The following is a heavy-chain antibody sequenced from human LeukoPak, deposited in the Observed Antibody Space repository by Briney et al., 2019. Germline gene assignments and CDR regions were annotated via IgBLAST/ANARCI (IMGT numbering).Heavy chain of an antibody. V-gene: IGHV3-21*01. J-gene: IGHJ3*02. CDR1: GFTFSSYS. CDR2: ISSSSSYI. D-gene: IGHD2-15*01. CDR3: ASKGYCSGGSCYGRTFDI. Sequence: PGGSLRLSCAASGFTFSSYSMNWVRQAPGKGLEWVSSISSSSSYIYYADSVNGRFTISRDNAKNSLYLQMNSLRAEDTAVYYCASKGYCSGGSCYGRTFDIWGQGTMVTVSS.